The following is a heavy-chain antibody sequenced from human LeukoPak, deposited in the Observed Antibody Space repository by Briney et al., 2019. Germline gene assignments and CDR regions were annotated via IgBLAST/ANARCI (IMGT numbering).Heavy chain of an antibody. D-gene: IGHD4-17*01. CDR3: AKGFYGDYGGD. CDR2: VYRGGST. Sequence: TGGSLRLSCAASGLTVSSNYMSWVRQAPGKGLEWVSVVYRGGSTYYADSVSGRFTVSRDNSKNMVFLQMNSLRAEDTAVYYCAKGFYGDYGGDWGQGTLVTVSS. J-gene: IGHJ4*02. CDR1: GLTVSSNY. V-gene: IGHV3-66*01.